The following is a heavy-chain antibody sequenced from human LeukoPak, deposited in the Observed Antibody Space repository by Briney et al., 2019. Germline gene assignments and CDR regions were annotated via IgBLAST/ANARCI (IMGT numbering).Heavy chain of an antibody. D-gene: IGHD6-19*01. CDR2: IWYDGSNK. CDR3: AKGWTSGWPYYFDY. V-gene: IGHV3-33*06. Sequence: GRSLRLSCAASVFTFRSYGMHWVRQAPGKGLEWVAVIWYDGSNKYYADSVKGRFTISRDNSKNTLYLQMNSLRGEDTAVYYCAKGWTSGWPYYFDYWVQGTLVTVSS. CDR1: VFTFRSYG. J-gene: IGHJ4*02.